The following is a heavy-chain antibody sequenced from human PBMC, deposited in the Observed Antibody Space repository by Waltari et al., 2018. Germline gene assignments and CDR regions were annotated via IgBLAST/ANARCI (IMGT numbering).Heavy chain of an antibody. J-gene: IGHJ4*02. CDR2: IRSKPNNYAT. Sequence: EVQVVESGGGLVQPGGSMKLSCATSGFTFSGSTIHWVRQTPGEGLEGIGRIRSKPNNYATRYTASVEGRFTISRDDSENTAYLQMSSLMTEDTAVYYCTGGAVTGTDFWGQGTLVTVSS. V-gene: IGHV3-73*01. CDR3: TGGAVTGTDF. CDR1: GFTFSGST. D-gene: IGHD6-13*01.